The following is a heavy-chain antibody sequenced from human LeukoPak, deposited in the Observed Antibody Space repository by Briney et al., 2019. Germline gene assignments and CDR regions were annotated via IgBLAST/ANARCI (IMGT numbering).Heavy chain of an antibody. V-gene: IGHV1-2*02. CDR3: ARERIKFDWLLTGPLGY. CDR2: INPNSGGT. D-gene: IGHD3-9*01. J-gene: IGHJ4*02. Sequence: ASVRVSSTASGYTFTGYYMHWVRQAPGQGLEWMGWINPNSGGTNYAQKFQGRVTMTRDTSISTAYMELSRLRSDDTAVYYCARERIKFDWLLTGPLGYWGQGTLVTVSS. CDR1: GYTFTGYY.